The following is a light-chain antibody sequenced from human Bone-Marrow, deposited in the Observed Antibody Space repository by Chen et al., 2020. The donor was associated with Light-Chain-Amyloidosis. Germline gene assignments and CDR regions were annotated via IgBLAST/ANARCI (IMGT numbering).Light chain of an antibody. CDR1: QAISTA. Sequence: AIQLTQTPSSLSASVGDRFTITCRASQAISTALAWYQQKPGKAPKLLIYDASNVQTGVPSRFSGSRTGTEFTHTIGSVQPEDLGTYQWQQFDSYPQMTFGRGTKVESK. J-gene: IGKJ4*01. CDR3: QQFDSYPQMT. V-gene: IGKV1-13*02. CDR2: DAS.